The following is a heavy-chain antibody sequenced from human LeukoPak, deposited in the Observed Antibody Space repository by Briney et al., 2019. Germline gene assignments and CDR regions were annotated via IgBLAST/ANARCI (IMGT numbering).Heavy chain of an antibody. J-gene: IGHJ6*02. CDR2: IIPILGIA. V-gene: IGHV1-69*02. CDR3: ASAVYAKDYYYYGMDV. Sequence: SVKVSCKASGGTFSSYTISWVRQAPGQGLEWMGRIIPILGIANYAQKFQGRVTITADKSTSTAYMELSSLRSEDTAVYYCASAVYAKDYYYYGMDVWGQGTTVTVSS. CDR1: GGTFSSYT. D-gene: IGHD2-8*01.